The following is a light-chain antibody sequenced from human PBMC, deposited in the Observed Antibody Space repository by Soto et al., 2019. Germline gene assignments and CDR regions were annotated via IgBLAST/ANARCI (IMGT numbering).Light chain of an antibody. CDR2: DAS. Sequence: EIVLTQSPGTLSLSRWERATLSCRASQSVSGRYLSWYQQKPGQTPRLLIYDASTRATGIPDRFSGSGSGTDFTLTISRLEPEDFAVYYCQQYGTSPQTFGQGTKVDIK. V-gene: IGKV3-20*01. CDR1: QSVSGRY. CDR3: QQYGTSPQT. J-gene: IGKJ1*01.